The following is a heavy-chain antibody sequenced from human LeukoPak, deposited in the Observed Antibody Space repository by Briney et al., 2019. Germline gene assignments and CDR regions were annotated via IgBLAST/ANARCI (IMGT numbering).Heavy chain of an antibody. CDR1: GGSISSTSYY. D-gene: IGHD4-17*01. J-gene: IGHJ4*02. Sequence: SETLSLTCTVSGGSISSTSYYRGWIRQPPGKGLEWIGNIYYTGSTYYNPSLKSRVTVSVDTSKNQFSLKVSSTTAADTAVYYCARHLTAVTAPDYWGQGTLVTVSS. CDR2: IYYTGST. V-gene: IGHV4-39*01. CDR3: ARHLTAVTAPDY.